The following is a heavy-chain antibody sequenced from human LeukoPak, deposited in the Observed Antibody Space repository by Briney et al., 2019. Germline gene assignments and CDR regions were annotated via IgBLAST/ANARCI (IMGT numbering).Heavy chain of an antibody. Sequence: GGSLRLSCAASGFTFSSYAMHWVRQAPGKGLEWVAVISYDGSNKYYADSVKGRFTISRDNSKNTLYLQMNSLRAEDTAVYYCARGMVGSSWYGYFDYWGQGTLVTVSS. J-gene: IGHJ4*02. D-gene: IGHD6-13*01. CDR3: ARGMVGSSWYGYFDY. CDR2: ISYDGSNK. V-gene: IGHV3-30-3*01. CDR1: GFTFSSYA.